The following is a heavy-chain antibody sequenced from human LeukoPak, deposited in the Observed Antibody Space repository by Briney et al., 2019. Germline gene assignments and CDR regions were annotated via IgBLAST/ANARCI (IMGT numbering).Heavy chain of an antibody. Sequence: GGSLRLSCAASGFTVSSNYMSWVRQAPGKGLEWVSVIYSGGSTYYADSVKGRFTISRDNSKNTLYLQMNSLRAEDTAVYYCARDLPAAARAFDIWGQGTMVTVSS. CDR2: IYSGGST. CDR1: GFTVSSNY. V-gene: IGHV3-53*01. J-gene: IGHJ3*02. CDR3: ARDLPAAARAFDI. D-gene: IGHD6-13*01.